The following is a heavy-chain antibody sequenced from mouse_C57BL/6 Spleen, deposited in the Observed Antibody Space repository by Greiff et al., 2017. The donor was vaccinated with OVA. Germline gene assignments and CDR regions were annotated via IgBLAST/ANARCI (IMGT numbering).Heavy chain of an antibody. CDR2: IWSGGST. CDR3: ARIGGDYENAY. D-gene: IGHD2-4*01. V-gene: IGHV2-2*01. CDR1: GFSLTSYG. J-gene: IGHJ3*01. Sequence: VQVVESGPGLVQPSQSLSITCTVSGFSLTSYGVHWVRQSPGTGLEWLGVIWSGGSTDYNAAFISRLSISKDNSKSQVFFKMNSLQADDTAIYYCARIGGDYENAYWGQGTLVTVSA.